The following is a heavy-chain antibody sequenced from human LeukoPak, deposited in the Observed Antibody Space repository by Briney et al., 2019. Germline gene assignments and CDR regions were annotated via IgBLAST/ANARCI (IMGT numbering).Heavy chain of an antibody. CDR2: IRYDGSNK. D-gene: IGHD3-16*01. CDR3: AKDIGNYGYFDY. CDR1: STYY. Sequence: STYYWGWIRLPPGKGLEWVAFIRYDGSNKYYADSVKGRFTISRDNSKNTLYLQMNSLRAEDTAVYYCAKDIGNYGYFDYWGQGTLVTVSS. J-gene: IGHJ4*02. V-gene: IGHV3-30*02.